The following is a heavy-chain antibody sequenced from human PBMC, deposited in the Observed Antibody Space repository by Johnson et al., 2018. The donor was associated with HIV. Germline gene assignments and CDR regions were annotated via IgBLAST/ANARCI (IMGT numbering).Heavy chain of an antibody. D-gene: IGHD5-18*01. CDR1: GFTFSSYG. Sequence: QVQLVESGGGVVQPGRSLRLSCAASGFTFSSYGMHWVRQAPGKGLEWVSVISLDGSNKYYADSVKGRFTISRDNSKNTLYLQMNSLRAEDTAVYYCARDTAMVHDAFDIWGQGTMVTVSS. CDR3: ARDTAMVHDAFDI. J-gene: IGHJ3*02. V-gene: IGHV3-33*05. CDR2: ISLDGSNK.